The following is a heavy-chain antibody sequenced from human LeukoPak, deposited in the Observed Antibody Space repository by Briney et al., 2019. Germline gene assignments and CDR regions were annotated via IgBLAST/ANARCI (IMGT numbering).Heavy chain of an antibody. J-gene: IGHJ4*02. V-gene: IGHV1-18*01. Sequence: ASVKVSCKASGYTFTSYGLSWVRQAPGQGLEWMGWISAYNGNTNYAQNFQGGVTMTTDTSTSTAHMELRSLRVDDTAVYYCARSLMSRGYHLSFDYWGQGTLVTVSS. D-gene: IGHD3-22*01. CDR1: GYTFTSYG. CDR3: ARSLMSRGYHLSFDY. CDR2: ISAYNGNT.